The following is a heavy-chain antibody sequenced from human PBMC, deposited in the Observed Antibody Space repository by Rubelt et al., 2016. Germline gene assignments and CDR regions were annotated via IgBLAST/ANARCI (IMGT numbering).Heavy chain of an antibody. Sequence: QVQLVQSGAEVKKPGASVKVSCKVSGYTLTELSMHWVRQAPGKGLEWMGGFDPEDGETIYAQKCPGRVTRTEDTTTDTAYMELSSLRSEDTAVYYCATDISSGWYYFDYWGQGTLVTVSS. D-gene: IGHD6-19*01. CDR2: FDPEDGET. V-gene: IGHV1-24*01. CDR3: ATDISSGWYYFDY. CDR1: GYTLTELS. J-gene: IGHJ4*02.